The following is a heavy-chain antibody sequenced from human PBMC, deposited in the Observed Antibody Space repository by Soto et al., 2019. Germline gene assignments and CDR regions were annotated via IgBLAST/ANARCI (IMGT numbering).Heavy chain of an antibody. V-gene: IGHV3-11*05. Sequence: QVQLVESGGGLVKPGGSLRLSCAASGFTFSDYYMSWIRQAPGKGLEWVSYISSSSSYTKYADSVKGRFTISRDNAKNSLYLQMNSLRAEDTAVYYCARVVPETNWFDPWGQGTLFTVSS. CDR2: ISSSSSYT. D-gene: IGHD2-2*01. CDR1: GFTFSDYY. CDR3: ARVVPETNWFDP. J-gene: IGHJ5*02.